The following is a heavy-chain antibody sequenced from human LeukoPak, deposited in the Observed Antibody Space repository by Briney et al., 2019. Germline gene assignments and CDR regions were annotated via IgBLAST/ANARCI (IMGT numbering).Heavy chain of an antibody. CDR3: AKDLQFHVPY. CDR1: GFTFSSYG. Sequence: PGGSLRLSCAASGFTFSSYGMHWVRQAPGKGLEWVAFIRYDGSNKYYADSVKGRFTISRDNSKNTLHLQMNSLRAEDTAVYYCAKDLQFHVPYWGQGTLVTVSS. V-gene: IGHV3-30*02. D-gene: IGHD2-21*01. J-gene: IGHJ4*02. CDR2: IRYDGSNK.